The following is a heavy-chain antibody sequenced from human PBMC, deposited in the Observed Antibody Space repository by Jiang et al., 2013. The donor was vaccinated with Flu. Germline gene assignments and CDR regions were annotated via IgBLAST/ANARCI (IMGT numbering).Heavy chain of an antibody. CDR3: ARERGDSSGRGVYFDY. CDR2: ISSSSSYI. J-gene: IGHJ4*02. D-gene: IGHD3-22*01. V-gene: IGHV3-21*03. Sequence: QLVESGGGLVKPGGSLRLSCAASGFTFSSYSMNWVRQAPGKGLEWVSSISSSSSYIYYADSVKGRFTISRDNAKNSLFLQMNSLRADDTAVYYCARERGDSSGRGVYFDYWGQGTLVTVSS. CDR1: GFTFSSYS.